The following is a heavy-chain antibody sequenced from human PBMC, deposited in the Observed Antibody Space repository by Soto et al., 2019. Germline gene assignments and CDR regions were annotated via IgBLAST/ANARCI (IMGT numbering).Heavy chain of an antibody. J-gene: IGHJ5*02. Sequence: PSETLSLTCTVSGGSISSGGYYWSWIRQHPGKGLEWIGYIYYSGSTYYNPSLKSRVTISVDTSKNQFSLKLSSVTAADTAVYYCARDPAGWDHNWFDPRGQRTPVTVSS. CDR3: ARDPAGWDHNWFDP. V-gene: IGHV4-31*03. CDR2: IYYSGST. D-gene: IGHD1-26*01. CDR1: GGSISSGGYY.